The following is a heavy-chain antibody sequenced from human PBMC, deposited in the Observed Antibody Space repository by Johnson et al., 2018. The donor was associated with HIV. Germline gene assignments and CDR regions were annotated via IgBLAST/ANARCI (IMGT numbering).Heavy chain of an antibody. D-gene: IGHD1-26*01. CDR1: GFTVSSNY. J-gene: IGHJ3*01. Sequence: EVQLVESGGGLIQPGGSLRLSCAASGFTVSSNYMSWVRQAPGKGLEWVSVIYSGGSTYYADSVKGRFTISRDNSKNTLYLQMSSLRAEDTAVYYCAKAVAKVGAGMSFDFWGQGTMVTVSS. CDR3: AKAVAKVGAGMSFDF. V-gene: IGHV3-66*03. CDR2: IYSGGST.